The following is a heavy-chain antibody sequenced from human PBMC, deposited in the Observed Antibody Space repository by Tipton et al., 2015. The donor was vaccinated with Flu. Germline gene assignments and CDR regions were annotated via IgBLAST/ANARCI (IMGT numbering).Heavy chain of an antibody. Sequence: TLSLTCTVSGGSVNSDNNYWSWIRQPAGKGLEWIGRIHGSGGSNYNPSLRGRVTISADTSKNQFSLNLRSVTAADTAVYYCATSGWRDPRGSFDFWSQGTLVTVSS. CDR2: IHGSGGS. V-gene: IGHV4-61*10. J-gene: IGHJ4*02. CDR3: ATSGWRDPRGSFDF. CDR1: GGSVNSDNNY. D-gene: IGHD5-24*01.